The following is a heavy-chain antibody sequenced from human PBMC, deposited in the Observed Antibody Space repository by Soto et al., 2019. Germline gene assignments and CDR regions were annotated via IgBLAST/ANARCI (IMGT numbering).Heavy chain of an antibody. CDR2: IWFDGNNK. Sequence: QVQLVESGGNMVQPGRSLRLSCAASGFTFGNNAMHWVRHAAGKGLEWVAQIWFDGNNKYYTDSVKGRFTISRDNLKNTVYLQMASLRADGTAVYYCARDGQQLAPYAMDVWGQGTTVIVSS. J-gene: IGHJ6*02. CDR3: ARDGQQLAPYAMDV. CDR1: GFTFGNNA. V-gene: IGHV3-33*01. D-gene: IGHD6-13*01.